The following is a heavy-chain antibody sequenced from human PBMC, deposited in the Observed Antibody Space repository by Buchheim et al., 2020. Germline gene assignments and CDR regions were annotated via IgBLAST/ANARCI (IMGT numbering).Heavy chain of an antibody. CDR3: ARVGGLRRGYNWFDP. V-gene: IGHV1-2*04. D-gene: IGHD5-12*01. CDR1: GGTFSSYA. Sequence: QVQLVQSGAEVKKPGSSVKVSCKASGGTFSSYAISWVRQAPGQGLEWMGWINPNSGGTNYAQKFQGWVTMTRDTSISTAYMELSRLRSDDTAVYYCARVGGLRRGYNWFDPWGQGTL. CDR2: INPNSGGT. J-gene: IGHJ5*02.